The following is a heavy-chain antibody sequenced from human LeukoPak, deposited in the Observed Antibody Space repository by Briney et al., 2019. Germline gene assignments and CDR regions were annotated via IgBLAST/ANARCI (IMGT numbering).Heavy chain of an antibody. CDR2: INHSGST. CDR1: GGSFSGYY. V-gene: IGHV4-34*01. CDR3: ARGGIRSSGYHYYYYGMDV. Sequence: SETLSLTCAVYGGSFSGYYWSGIRQPPGKGLEWIGEINHSGSTNYNPSLKSRVTISVDTSKNQFSLKLSSVTAADTAVYYCARGGIRSSGYHYYYYGMDVWGQGTTVTVSS. J-gene: IGHJ6*02. D-gene: IGHD3-22*01.